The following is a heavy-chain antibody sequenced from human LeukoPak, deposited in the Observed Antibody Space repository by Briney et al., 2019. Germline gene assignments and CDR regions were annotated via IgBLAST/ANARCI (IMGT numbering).Heavy chain of an antibody. CDR1: RSSPSTNRAG. V-gene: IGHV2-5*02. J-gene: IGHJ4*02. D-gene: IGHD4-11*01. CDR2: IYWDDDK. Sequence: SGPTLVQPTQTHPLPSTFPRSSPSTNRAGVASLRPPPAKPLQWLALIYWDDDKRYTSSLKSRLTLTKDTSKNQLVLTMTNVDPLDTATYYCVHRRIYSPFDYWGQGALVTVSS. CDR3: VHRRIYSPFDY.